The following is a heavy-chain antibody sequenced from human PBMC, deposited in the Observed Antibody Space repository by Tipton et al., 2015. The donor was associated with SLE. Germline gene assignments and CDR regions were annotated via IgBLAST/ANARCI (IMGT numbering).Heavy chain of an antibody. CDR1: GDSISLYY. V-gene: IGHV4-4*07. CDR3: ARGEGYYGSGSYQGWFDP. J-gene: IGHJ5*02. CDR2: IFSGVSA. D-gene: IGHD3-10*01. Sequence: TLSLTCTVPGDSISLYYWNWIRQPAGKGLEWIGRIFSGVSANYNPSLKSRVTMSVDTSKDQLSLKLNSVTAADTAVYYCARGEGYYGSGSYQGWFDPWGQGTLVTVSS.